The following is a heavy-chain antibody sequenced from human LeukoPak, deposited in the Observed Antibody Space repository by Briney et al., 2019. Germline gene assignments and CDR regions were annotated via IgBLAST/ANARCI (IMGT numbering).Heavy chain of an antibody. Sequence: SETLSLTCAVYGGSFSGYYWSWIRQPPGKGLEWIGEINHSGSTNYNPSLKSRVTISVDTSKNRFSLKLSSVTAADTAVYYCARGAINLYYGSGSRPRGMDVWGQGTTVTVSS. J-gene: IGHJ6*02. CDR3: ARGAINLYYGSGSRPRGMDV. CDR1: GGSFSGYY. V-gene: IGHV4-34*01. D-gene: IGHD3-10*01. CDR2: INHSGST.